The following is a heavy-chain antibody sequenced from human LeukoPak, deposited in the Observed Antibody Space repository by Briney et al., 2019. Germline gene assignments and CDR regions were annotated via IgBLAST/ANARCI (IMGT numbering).Heavy chain of an antibody. CDR3: AREGKDVLRFLEWPPINYYYMDV. V-gene: IGHV4-4*07. Sequence: SETLSLTCTVSGGSISSYYWSWIRQPAGKGLEWIGRIYTSGSTNYNPSLKSRVTMSVDTSKNQFSLKLSSVTAADTAVYYCAREGKDVLRFLEWPPINYYYMDVWGKGTTVTVSS. D-gene: IGHD3-3*01. CDR2: IYTSGST. CDR1: GGSISSYY. J-gene: IGHJ6*03.